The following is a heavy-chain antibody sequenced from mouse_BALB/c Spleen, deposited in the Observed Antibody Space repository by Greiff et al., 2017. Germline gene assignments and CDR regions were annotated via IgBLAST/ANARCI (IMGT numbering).Heavy chain of an antibody. CDR3: ARYYGPAWFAY. Sequence: EVKLQESGPGLVKPSQSLSLTCTVTGYSITSDYAWNWIRQFPGNKLEWMGYISYSGSTSYNPSLKSRISITRDTSKNQFFLQLNSVTTEDTATYYCARYYGPAWFAYWGQGTLVTVSA. CDR1: GYSITSDYA. D-gene: IGHD1-2*01. V-gene: IGHV3-2*02. J-gene: IGHJ3*01. CDR2: ISYSGST.